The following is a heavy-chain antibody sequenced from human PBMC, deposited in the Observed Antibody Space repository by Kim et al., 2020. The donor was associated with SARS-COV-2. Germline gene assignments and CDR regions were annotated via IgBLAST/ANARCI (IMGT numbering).Heavy chain of an antibody. V-gene: IGHV1-69*13. Sequence: SVKVSCKASGGTFSSYAISWVRQAPGQGLEWMGGIIPIFGTANYAQKFQGRVTITADESTSTAYMELSSLRSEDTAVYYCARGTYYYGSGSYYPRLFDYWGQGTLVTVSS. CDR3: ARGTYYYGSGSYYPRLFDY. CDR2: IIPIFGTA. J-gene: IGHJ4*02. D-gene: IGHD3-10*01. CDR1: GGTFSSYA.